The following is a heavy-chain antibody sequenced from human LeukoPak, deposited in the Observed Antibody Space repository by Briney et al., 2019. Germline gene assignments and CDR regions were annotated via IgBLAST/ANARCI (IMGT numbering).Heavy chain of an antibody. Sequence: GGSLRLSCVASGFTFSNYWMSWVRQAPGKGLEWVAVISYDGSNKYYADSVKGRFTISRDNSKNTLYLQMNSLRAEDTAVYYCAKDLLPLGAPERYFDYWGQGTLVTVSS. CDR1: GFTFSNYW. CDR2: ISYDGSNK. J-gene: IGHJ4*02. V-gene: IGHV3-30*18. CDR3: AKDLLPLGAPERYFDY. D-gene: IGHD1-26*01.